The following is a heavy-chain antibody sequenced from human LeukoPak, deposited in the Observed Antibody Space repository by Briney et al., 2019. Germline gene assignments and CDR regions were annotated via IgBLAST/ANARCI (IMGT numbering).Heavy chain of an antibody. V-gene: IGHV3-23*01. Sequence: GGSLRLSCAASGFTFSSYGMSWVRQAPGKGLEWVSAISGSGGSTYYADSVKGRFTISRDNSKNTLYLQMNSLRAEDTAVYYCAKATYGSGSYAFDYWGQGTLVTVSS. CDR1: GFTFSSYG. CDR3: AKATYGSGSYAFDY. J-gene: IGHJ4*02. D-gene: IGHD3-10*01. CDR2: ISGSGGST.